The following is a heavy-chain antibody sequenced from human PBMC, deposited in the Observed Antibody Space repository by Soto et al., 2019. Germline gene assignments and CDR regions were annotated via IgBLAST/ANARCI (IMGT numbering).Heavy chain of an antibody. Sequence: GGSLRLSCAAFGFTLSGYAMDWVRQAPGKGLEYVSGISSNGVGTYYANSVQGRFTISRDNSKNTVYLQMGSLRPEDMAVYYCARRARPDFYYMDVWGKGTTVTVPS. CDR3: ARRARPDFYYMDV. V-gene: IGHV3-64*01. CDR2: ISSNGVGT. D-gene: IGHD6-6*01. CDR1: GFTLSGYA. J-gene: IGHJ6*03.